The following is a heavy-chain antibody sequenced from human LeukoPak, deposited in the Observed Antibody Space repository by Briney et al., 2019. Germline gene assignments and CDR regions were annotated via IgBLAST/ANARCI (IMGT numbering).Heavy chain of an antibody. CDR3: ASAYYDFWSGYPNWFDP. CDR2: IYYSGST. V-gene: IGHV4-59*01. CDR1: GGSISSYY. D-gene: IGHD3-3*01. Sequence: SETLSLTCTVSGGSISSYYWSWIRQPPGKGLGWIGYIYYSGSTNYNPSLKSRVTISVDTSKNQFSLKLSSVTAADTAVYYCASAYYDFWSGYPNWFDPWGQGTLVTVSS. J-gene: IGHJ5*02.